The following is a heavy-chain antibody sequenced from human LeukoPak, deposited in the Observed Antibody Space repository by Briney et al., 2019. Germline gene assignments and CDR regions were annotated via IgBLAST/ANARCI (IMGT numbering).Heavy chain of an antibody. Sequence: ASVTVSCKASGGTFSSYAISWVRQAPGQGLEWMGRIIPIFGIANYAQKFQGRVTITADKSTSTAYMELSSLRSEDTAVYYCARDVDSSGLNWFDPWGQGTLVTVSS. D-gene: IGHD6-19*01. CDR3: ARDVDSSGLNWFDP. CDR2: IIPIFGIA. V-gene: IGHV1-69*04. CDR1: GGTFSSYA. J-gene: IGHJ5*02.